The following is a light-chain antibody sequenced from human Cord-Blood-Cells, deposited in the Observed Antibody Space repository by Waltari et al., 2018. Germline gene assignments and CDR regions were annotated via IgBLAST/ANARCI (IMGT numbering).Light chain of an antibody. Sequence: QSALTQPASVSGSPGQSITISCPGTSTDVGGYNYVSWYQQHPGKAPKLMIYDVSNRPSGVSNHFSGSKSGNTASLTISGLQAEDEADYYCSSYTSSSTYVFGTGTKVTVL. CDR2: DVS. CDR3: SSYTSSSTYV. V-gene: IGLV2-14*03. J-gene: IGLJ1*01. CDR1: STDVGGYNY.